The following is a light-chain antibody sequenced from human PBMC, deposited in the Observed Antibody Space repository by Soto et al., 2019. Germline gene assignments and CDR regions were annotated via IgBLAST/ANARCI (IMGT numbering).Light chain of an antibody. V-gene: IGKV1-9*01. CDR3: QQLNSHPRT. CDR2: GAS. J-gene: IGKJ2*01. CDR1: QAIKSY. Sequence: DIQLTQSPFFLSASVGERATISCRASQAIKSYLAWYQQKPGKAPKLLIFGASKLQSGVPSRFSGSGSGTEFTLTISSLQPEDFATYYCQQLNSHPRTFGQGTKLEIK.